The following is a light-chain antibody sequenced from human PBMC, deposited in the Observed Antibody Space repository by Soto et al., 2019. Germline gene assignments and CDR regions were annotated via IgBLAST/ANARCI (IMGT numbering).Light chain of an antibody. CDR2: AAS. CDR1: QDISYY. V-gene: IGKV1-27*01. Sequence: DIQMTQSPSSLSASVGDRVTITCRANQDISYYLAWYQQKQGKVPKLLIYAASTLQSGVPSRFSGSGSGTDFTLTISSLQPEDIATYYCQKYHSAPRTFGHGTKVEIK. J-gene: IGKJ1*01. CDR3: QKYHSAPRT.